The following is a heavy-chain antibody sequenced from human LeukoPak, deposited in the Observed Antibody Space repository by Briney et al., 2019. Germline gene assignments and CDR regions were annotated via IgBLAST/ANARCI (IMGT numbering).Heavy chain of an antibody. CDR2: INPNSGGT. D-gene: IGHD3-10*01. J-gene: IGHJ6*02. Sequence: ASVKVSCKTSGYTFTAYYMHWVRQAPGQGLEWMGWINPNSGGTNYAQKFQGRVTMTRDTSIITAYMELSRLRSDDTAVYYCARGLSGSGSYYDYGMDVWGQGTTVTVSS. V-gene: IGHV1-2*02. CDR1: GYTFTAYY. CDR3: ARGLSGSGSYYDYGMDV.